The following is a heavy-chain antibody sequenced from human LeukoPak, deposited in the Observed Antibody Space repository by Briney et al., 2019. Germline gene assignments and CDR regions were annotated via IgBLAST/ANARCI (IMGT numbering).Heavy chain of an antibody. V-gene: IGHV4-59*11. Sequence: PSETLSLTCTVSGGSMSSHYWSWIRQPPGERLEWIGYIYYSGSTNYNPSLKSRVTISVDTSKNQFSLKLSSVTAADTAVYYCARSESGWYTGWFDPWGQGTLVTGSS. CDR1: GGSMSSHY. J-gene: IGHJ5*02. CDR3: ARSESGWYTGWFDP. CDR2: IYYSGST. D-gene: IGHD6-19*01.